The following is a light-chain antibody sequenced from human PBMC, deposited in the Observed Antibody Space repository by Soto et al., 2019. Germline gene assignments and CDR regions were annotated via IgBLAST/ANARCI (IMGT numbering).Light chain of an antibody. J-gene: IGKJ5*01. CDR3: QQYGSSST. CDR1: QSVSSSY. Sequence: EIVLTQPPGTLSLSPGERATLSCRASQSVSSSYLAWYQQKPGQAPRLLIYGASSRATGIPDRFSGSGSGTDFTLTISRLEPEDFAVYYCQQYGSSSTFGQGTRLEIK. CDR2: GAS. V-gene: IGKV3-20*01.